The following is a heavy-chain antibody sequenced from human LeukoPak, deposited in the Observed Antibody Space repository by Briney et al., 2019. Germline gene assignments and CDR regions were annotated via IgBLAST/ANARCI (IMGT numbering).Heavy chain of an antibody. CDR2: IYTSGST. V-gene: IGHV4-4*07. CDR1: GGSISSYY. Sequence: SETLSLTCTVSGGSISSYYWSWIRQPSGKRLEWIGRIYTSGSTNYNPSLKRRVTISVDKSKNQVSLKLSSVTAADTAVYYCARGGVAVDYWGQGTLVTVSS. D-gene: IGHD6-19*01. J-gene: IGHJ4*02. CDR3: ARGGVAVDY.